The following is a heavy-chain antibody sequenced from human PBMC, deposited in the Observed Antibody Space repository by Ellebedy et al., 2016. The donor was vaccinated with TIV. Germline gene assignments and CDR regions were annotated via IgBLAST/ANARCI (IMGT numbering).Heavy chain of an antibody. J-gene: IGHJ4*02. V-gene: IGHV3-30*18. CDR2: ISYDGSNK. CDR1: GFTFSSYG. Sequence: GESLKISXAASGFTFSSYGMHWVRQAPGKGLEWVAVISYDGSNKYYADSVKGRFTISRDNSKNTLYLQMNSLRAEDTAVYYCAKDFSPIVVVTAGGYYFDYWGQGTLVTVSS. D-gene: IGHD2-21*02. CDR3: AKDFSPIVVVTAGGYYFDY.